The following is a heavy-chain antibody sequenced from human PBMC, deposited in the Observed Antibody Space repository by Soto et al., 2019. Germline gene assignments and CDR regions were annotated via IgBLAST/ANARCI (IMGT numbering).Heavy chain of an antibody. CDR3: ARESEDLTSNFDY. V-gene: IGHV3-21*06. J-gene: IGHJ4*02. CDR1: VFTFTRYR. CDR2: ISSTTNYI. Sequence: GSLRLACAACVFTFTRYRLNWFRQAPGKGLEWVSSISSTTNYIYYGDSMKGRFTISRDNAKNSLYLEMNSLRAEDTAVYYCARESEDLTSNFDYWGQGTLVTVSS.